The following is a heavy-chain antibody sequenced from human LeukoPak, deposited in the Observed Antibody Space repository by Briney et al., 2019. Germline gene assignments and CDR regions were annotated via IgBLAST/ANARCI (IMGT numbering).Heavy chain of an antibody. CDR3: ARALNPQQLVPRQGKHYYYYYMDV. CDR2: IYYSGST. V-gene: IGHV4-59*01. J-gene: IGHJ6*03. Sequence: SETLSLTCTVSGGSISSYYWSWIRQPPGKGLEWIGYIYYSGSTNYNPSLKSRVTISVDTSKNQFSLKLSSVTAADTAVYYCARALNPQQLVPRQGKHYYYYYMDVWGKGTTVTVSS. D-gene: IGHD6-13*01. CDR1: GGSISSYY.